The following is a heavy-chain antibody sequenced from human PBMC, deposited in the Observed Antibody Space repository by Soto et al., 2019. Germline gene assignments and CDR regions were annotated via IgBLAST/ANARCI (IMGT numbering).Heavy chain of an antibody. CDR2: ISRSRSDI. D-gene: IGHD6-13*01. CDR1: GFAFSSYT. V-gene: IGHV3-21*01. J-gene: IGHJ4*02. CDR3: ALYASTWGDFDY. Sequence: LRLSCAASGFAFSSYTMNWVRQAPGKGLEWVSSISRSRSDISYADSVKGRFTISRDNAKNSLYLQMSSLRAEDTAVYYCALYASTWGDFDYWGQGTLVTVSS.